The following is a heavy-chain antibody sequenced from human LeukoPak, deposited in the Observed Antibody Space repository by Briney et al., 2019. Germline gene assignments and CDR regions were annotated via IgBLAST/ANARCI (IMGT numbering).Heavy chain of an antibody. J-gene: IGHJ4*02. D-gene: IGHD6-19*01. V-gene: IGHV1-2*02. CDR1: FSGNY. CDR2: IDRNSGDT. Sequence: GASVKVSCKASFSGNYFQWVRQAPGQGFEWSGCIDRNSGDTDYAQKFQGRVTMTTDTYSTTGYMELYGLRPDDTAIYHCATSQIRIGFFDNWGQGTLVFVSP. CDR3: ATSQIRIGFFDN.